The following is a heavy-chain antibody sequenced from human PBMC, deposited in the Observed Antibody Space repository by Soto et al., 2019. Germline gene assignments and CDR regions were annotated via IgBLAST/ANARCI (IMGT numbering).Heavy chain of an antibody. CDR1: GFTFSSYE. D-gene: IGHD5-18*01. Sequence: FLRLSCAASGFTFSSYEIHWFRQAPVKGPEWISYISSSGDTIYYSESVEGRVTTSRDNAKNSLFLQMNSLRAEDTAVYHCARGYVDTGPRGHMDVWGQGITVTAS. CDR2: ISSSGDTI. J-gene: IGHJ6*02. CDR3: ARGYVDTGPRGHMDV. V-gene: IGHV3-48*03.